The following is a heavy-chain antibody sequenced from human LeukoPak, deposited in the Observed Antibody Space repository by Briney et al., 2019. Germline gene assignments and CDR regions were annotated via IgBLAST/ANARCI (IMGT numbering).Heavy chain of an antibody. CDR3: ARLPAVAAVLRRFDF. CDR2: IYYSGAT. V-gene: IGHV4-39*02. CDR1: GGSISSRSYY. J-gene: IGHJ4*02. D-gene: IGHD6-19*01. Sequence: PSETLSLICSVSGGSISSRSYYWSWLPQPPGQELNWIITIYYSGATDYNSSIKSRVTVSVDTSQNHFSLKVNSVTAADTAVYYCARLPAVAAVLRRFDFWGQGTLVTVSS.